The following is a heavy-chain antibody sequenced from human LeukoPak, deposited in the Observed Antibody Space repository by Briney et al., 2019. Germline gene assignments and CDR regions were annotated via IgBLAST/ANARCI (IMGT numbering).Heavy chain of an antibody. CDR1: GGSFSGYY. CDR3: ARARLLWFGELGMDV. Sequence: SETLSLTCAVYGGSFSGYYWSWIRRPPGKGLEWIGEINHSGSTNYNPSLKSRVTISVDTSKNQFSLKLSSVTAADTAVYYCARARLLWFGELGMDVWGKGTTVTVSS. J-gene: IGHJ6*04. CDR2: INHSGST. V-gene: IGHV4-34*01. D-gene: IGHD3-10*01.